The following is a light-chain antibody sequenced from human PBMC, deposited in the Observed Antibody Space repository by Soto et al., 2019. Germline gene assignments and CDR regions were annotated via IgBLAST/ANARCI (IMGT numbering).Light chain of an antibody. Sequence: MVMTQSPGTLSVSPGERATLSCRASQSVTSKLAWYQQKPGQAPRLLIYGSSTRATGVPARFSGSGSGTEFTLTISSLQSEDFAVYYCHQFGDSPQTFGQGTTVEV. V-gene: IGKV3-15*01. CDR2: GSS. CDR3: HQFGDSPQT. J-gene: IGKJ1*01. CDR1: QSVTSK.